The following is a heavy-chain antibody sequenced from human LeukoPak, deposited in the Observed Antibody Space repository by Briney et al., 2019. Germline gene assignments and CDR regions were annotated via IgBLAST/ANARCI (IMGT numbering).Heavy chain of an antibody. J-gene: IGHJ4*02. CDR2: ISSTNGYI. CDR1: GFTFSSYS. CDR3: ARGRSTWHLDY. Sequence: GGSLRLSCAASGFTFSSYSMNWVRQAPGKGLEGVSYISSTNGYIYYADSVRGRFTISRDNAKNSLSLQMNSLRAEDTAVYYCARGRSTWHLDYWGQGTLVTVSS. D-gene: IGHD1-26*01. V-gene: IGHV3-21*01.